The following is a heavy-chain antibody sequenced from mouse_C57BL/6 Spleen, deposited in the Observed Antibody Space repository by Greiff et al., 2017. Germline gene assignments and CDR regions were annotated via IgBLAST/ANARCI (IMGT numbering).Heavy chain of an antibody. CDR2: ISYDGSN. D-gene: IGHD1-1*01. V-gene: IGHV3-6*01. J-gene: IGHJ4*01. Sequence: EVQLVESGPGLVKPSQSLSLTCSVTGYSITSGYYWNWIRQFPGNKLEWMGYISYDGSNNYNPSLKNRISITRDTSKNQFFLKLNSVTTEDTATYYCARYYYGSSPLYAMDYWGQGTSVTVSS. CDR1: GYSITSGYY. CDR3: ARYYYGSSPLYAMDY.